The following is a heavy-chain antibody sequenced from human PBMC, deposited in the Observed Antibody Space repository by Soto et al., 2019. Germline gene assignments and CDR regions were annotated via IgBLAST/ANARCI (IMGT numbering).Heavy chain of an antibody. V-gene: IGHV4-39*01. D-gene: IGHD3-22*01. CDR2: IYYSGST. CDR3: ARIPTTYYYDSSGYPQDFDY. CDR1: GGSISSSSYY. J-gene: IGHJ4*02. Sequence: SETLSLTCTVSGGSISSSSYYWGWIRQPPGKGLEWIGSIYYSGSTYYNPSLKSRVTISVDTSKNQFSLKLSSVTAADTAVYYCARIPTTYYYDSSGYPQDFDYWGQGTLVTVSS.